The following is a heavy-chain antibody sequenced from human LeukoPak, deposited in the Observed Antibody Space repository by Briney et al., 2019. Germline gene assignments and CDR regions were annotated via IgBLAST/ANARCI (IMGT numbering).Heavy chain of an antibody. CDR1: GGSSSGYY. D-gene: IGHD3-3*01. J-gene: IGHJ4*02. V-gene: IGHV4-34*01. Sequence: SETLSLTCAVYGGSSSGYYWSWIRQPPGKGLEWIGEINHSGSTNYNPSLKSQVTISVDTSKNQCSLKLSSVTAADTAVYYCARYYDFWSGLIDYWGQGTLVTVSS. CDR3: ARYYDFWSGLIDY. CDR2: INHSGST.